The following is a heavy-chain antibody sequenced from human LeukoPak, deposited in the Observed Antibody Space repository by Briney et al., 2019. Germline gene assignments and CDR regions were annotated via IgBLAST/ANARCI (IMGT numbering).Heavy chain of an antibody. CDR2: INPSGGST. V-gene: IGHV1-46*01. CDR1: GYTFTSYY. D-gene: IGHD6-19*01. Sequence: ASVEVSCKASGYTFTSYYMHWVRQAPGQGLEWMGIINPSGGSTSYAQKFQGRVTMTRDMSTSTVYMELSSLRSEDTAVYYCAREDSSGWSETAFDYWGQGTLVTVSS. CDR3: AREDSSGWSETAFDY. J-gene: IGHJ4*02.